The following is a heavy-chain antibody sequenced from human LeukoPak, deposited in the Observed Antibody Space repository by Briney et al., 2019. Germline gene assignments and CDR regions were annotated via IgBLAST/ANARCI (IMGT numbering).Heavy chain of an antibody. CDR1: GYSFTGYY. V-gene: IGHV1-2*02. CDR3: ARHLGRIGVTGPRGFDS. J-gene: IGHJ4*02. D-gene: IGHD6-19*01. CDR2: INPNSGGT. Sequence: VSVKVSCKASGYSFTGYYMHWVRQAPGQGLEWMGWINPNSGGTNFAQKFKGRVTMTRDTSISTAYMDLGRLPSDDTAVYYCARHLGRIGVTGPRGFDSWGQGTLVTVSS.